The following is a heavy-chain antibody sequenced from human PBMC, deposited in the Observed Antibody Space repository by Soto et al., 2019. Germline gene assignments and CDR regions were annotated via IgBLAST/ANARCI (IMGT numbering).Heavy chain of an antibody. J-gene: IGHJ4*02. CDR3: ARGGVMYSSSWHFDY. V-gene: IGHV4-4*02. D-gene: IGHD6-13*01. Sequence: LSLTCAVSGGSISSSNWWSWVRQPPGKGLEWIGEIYHSGSTNYNPSLKSRVTISVDKSKNQFSLKLSSVTAADTAVYYCARGGVMYSSSWHFDYWGQGTLVTVSS. CDR2: IYHSGST. CDR1: GGSISSSNW.